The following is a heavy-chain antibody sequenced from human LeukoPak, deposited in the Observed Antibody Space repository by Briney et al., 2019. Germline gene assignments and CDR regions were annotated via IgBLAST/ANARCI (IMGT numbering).Heavy chain of an antibody. V-gene: IGHV1-18*01. CDR3: STVEAAAGNPFDY. J-gene: IGHJ4*02. D-gene: IGHD6-13*01. Sequence: ASVKVSCKASGYTFTSYGISWVRQAPGQGLEWMGWISAYNGNTKYAQRLQGRVTMTTDTSTTTAYVELRSLRSDDTAVYYCSTVEAAAGNPFDYWGQGTLVTVSS. CDR1: GYTFTSYG. CDR2: ISAYNGNT.